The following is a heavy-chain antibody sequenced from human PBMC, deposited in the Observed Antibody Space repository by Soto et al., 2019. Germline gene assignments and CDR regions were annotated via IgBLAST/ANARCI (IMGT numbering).Heavy chain of an antibody. J-gene: IGHJ5*02. CDR2: IYHSGST. V-gene: IGHV4-4*02. Sequence: QVQLQESGPGLVKPSWTLSLTCAVSSGSISSSNWWSWVRQPPGKGLEWIGEIYHSGSTHYNPSLQSRVTISVDNSKNQFSLNLSSVTAADTAVYYCASSNQYNWFDPCGQGTLVTVSS. D-gene: IGHD4-4*01. CDR1: SGSISSSNW. CDR3: ASSNQYNWFDP.